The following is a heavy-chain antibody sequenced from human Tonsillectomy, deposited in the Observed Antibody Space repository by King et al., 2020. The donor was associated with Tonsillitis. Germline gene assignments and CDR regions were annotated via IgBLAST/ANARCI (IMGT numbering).Heavy chain of an antibody. CDR2: IYYSGST. CDR3: ARDPFNAMDV. V-gene: IGHV4-59*01. J-gene: IGHJ6*02. CDR1: GGSISSYY. Sequence: LQLQESGPGLVKPSETLSLTCTVSGGSISSYYWSWIRQPPGKGLEWIGYIYYSGSTNYNPSLKSRVTISVDMSKNQFSLKLNSVTAADTAVYYCARDPFNAMDVWGQGTTVTVSS.